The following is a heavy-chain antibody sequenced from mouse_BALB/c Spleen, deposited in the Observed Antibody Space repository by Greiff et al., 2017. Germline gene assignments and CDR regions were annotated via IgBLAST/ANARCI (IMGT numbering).Heavy chain of an antibody. CDR2: IDPSDSYT. CDR1: GYTFTSYW. V-gene: IGHV1S127*01. J-gene: IGHJ3*01. Sequence: QVQLQQPGAELVKPGASVKMSCKASGYTFTSYWMHWVKQRPGQGLEWIGVIDPSDSYTSYNQKFKGKATLTVDTSSSTAYMQLSSLTSEDSAVYYCTRDAWFAYWGQGTLVTVSA. CDR3: TRDAWFAY.